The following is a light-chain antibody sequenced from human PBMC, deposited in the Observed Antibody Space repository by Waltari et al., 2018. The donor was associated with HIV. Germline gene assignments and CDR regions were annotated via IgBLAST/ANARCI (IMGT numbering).Light chain of an antibody. CDR1: SSNIGNNY. CDR2: DNS. J-gene: IGLJ3*02. Sequence: QAVLTQPPSVSAAPGQKVTISCSGSSSNIGNNYVSWYQQFPGKAPKVLISDNSKRPPGVPDRFAGARSGTSATLGVAGLQTGDEADYYCGTWDTSLSAGVFGGGTKLTVL. CDR3: GTWDTSLSAGV. V-gene: IGLV1-51*01.